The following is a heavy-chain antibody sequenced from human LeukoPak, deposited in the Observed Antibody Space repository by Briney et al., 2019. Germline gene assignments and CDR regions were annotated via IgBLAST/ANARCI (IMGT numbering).Heavy chain of an antibody. D-gene: IGHD6-19*01. CDR1: GFTFSSYS. V-gene: IGHV3-7*01. CDR3: ARDRDSSGWYYYYYMDV. J-gene: IGHJ6*03. Sequence: GGTLRLSCAASGFTFSSYSMNWVRQAPGKGLEWVANIKQDGSEKYYVDSVKGRFTISRDNAKNSLYLQMNSLRAEDTAVYYCARDRDSSGWYYYYYMDVWGKGTTVTVSS. CDR2: IKQDGSEK.